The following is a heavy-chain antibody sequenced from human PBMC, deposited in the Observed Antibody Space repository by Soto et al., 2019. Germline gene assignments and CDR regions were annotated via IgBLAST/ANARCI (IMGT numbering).Heavy chain of an antibody. Sequence: PGGSLRLSCAASGFTFSSYWMHWVRQVPGKGLLWVSRIDEYGSTINYADSVKGRFTISRDNARNTLYLEMNSRRAEDTALYYCTRDIGGKGAYWGPGTLVTVSS. CDR3: TRDIGGKGAY. CDR2: IDEYGSTI. V-gene: IGHV3-74*01. J-gene: IGHJ4*02. CDR1: GFTFSSYW. D-gene: IGHD3-10*01.